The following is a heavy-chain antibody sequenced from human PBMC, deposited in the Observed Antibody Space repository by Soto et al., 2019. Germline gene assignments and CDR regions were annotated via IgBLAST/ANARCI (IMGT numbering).Heavy chain of an antibody. V-gene: IGHV4-39*01. Sequence: PSETLSLTCTVSGCSISSSTYYWGWMRQPPGKGLEWIASFFIGGNTYYNPSLKSRVTISVDTSKNQFSLKLSSVTAADTAVYFCGSLHGLDMEAYFWGQGILVTVS. CDR1: GCSISSSTYY. CDR2: FFIGGNT. CDR3: GSLHGLDMEAYF. D-gene: IGHD3-9*01. J-gene: IGHJ4*02.